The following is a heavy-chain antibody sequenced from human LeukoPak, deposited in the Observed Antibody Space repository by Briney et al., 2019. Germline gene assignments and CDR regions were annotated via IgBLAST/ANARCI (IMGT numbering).Heavy chain of an antibody. Sequence: PSETLSLTCTVSGGSISSYYWSWIRQPPGKGLEWIGYIYYSGSTNYDPSLKSRVTISVDTSKNQFSLKLSSVTAADTAVYYYANTRHLTVTTTRWAFDIWGQGTMVTVSS. CDR1: GGSISSYY. V-gene: IGHV4-59*01. J-gene: IGHJ3*02. D-gene: IGHD4-17*01. CDR2: IYYSGST. CDR3: ANTRHLTVTTTRWAFDI.